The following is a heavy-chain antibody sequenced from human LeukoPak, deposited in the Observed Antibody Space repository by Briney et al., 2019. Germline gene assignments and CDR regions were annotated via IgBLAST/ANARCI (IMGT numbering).Heavy chain of an antibody. CDR1: GFTFSSYS. CDR2: ISSSSSYI. Sequence: GGSLRLSCAASGFTFSSYSMNWVRQAPGKGLEWVSSISSSSSYIYYADSVKSRFTISRDNAKNSHYLQMNSLRAEDMAVYYCERLPNLQTTIFGVVNYYWGQGTLVTVSS. J-gene: IGHJ4*02. D-gene: IGHD3-3*01. V-gene: IGHV3-21*01. CDR3: ERLPNLQTTIFGVVNYY.